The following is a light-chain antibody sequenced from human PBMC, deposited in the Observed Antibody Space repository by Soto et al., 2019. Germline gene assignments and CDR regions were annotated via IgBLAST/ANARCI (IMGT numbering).Light chain of an antibody. V-gene: IGLV2-18*02. Sequence: QSALTQPPSVSGSPGQSVTISCTGTSSDVGSYNRVSWYQQPPGTAPKLIIYEVSNRPSGVPDRFSGSKSGNTASLTISGLQAEDEADYYCSSYTSSGTFLFGGGTKLTVL. CDR1: SSDVGSYNR. J-gene: IGLJ2*01. CDR3: SSYTSSGTFL. CDR2: EVS.